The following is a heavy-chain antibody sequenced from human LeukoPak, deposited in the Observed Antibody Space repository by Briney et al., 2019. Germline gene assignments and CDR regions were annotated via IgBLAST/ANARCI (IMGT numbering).Heavy chain of an antibody. CDR1: GYTFTGYY. V-gene: IGHV1-2*02. CDR2: INPNSGGT. D-gene: IGHD6-13*01. J-gene: IGHJ5*02. CDR3: ARVTRIAAAKGWFDP. Sequence: ASVKVSCKASGYTFTGYYMHWVRQAPGQGLEWMGWINPNSGGTNYAQKFQGRVTMTRDMSTSTVYMELSSLRSEDTAVYYCARVTRIAAAKGWFDPWGQGTLVTVSS.